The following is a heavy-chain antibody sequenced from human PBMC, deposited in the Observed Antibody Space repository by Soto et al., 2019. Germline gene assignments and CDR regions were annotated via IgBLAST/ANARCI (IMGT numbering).Heavy chain of an antibody. CDR3: ARDLSVYYDSSGYLDY. CDR1: GFTFSSYW. J-gene: IGHJ4*02. CDR2: IKQDGSEK. Sequence: LSLTCAASGFTFSSYWMSWVHQAPGKGLEWVANIKQDGSEKYYVDSVKGRFTISRDNAKNSLYLQMNSLRAEDTAVYYCARDLSVYYDSSGYLDYWGQGTLVTVSS. V-gene: IGHV3-7*01. D-gene: IGHD3-22*01.